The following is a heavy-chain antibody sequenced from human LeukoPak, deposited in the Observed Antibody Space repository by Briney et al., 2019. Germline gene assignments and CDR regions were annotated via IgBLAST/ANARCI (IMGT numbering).Heavy chain of an antibody. J-gene: IGHJ6*04. CDR1: GFTLSNYG. D-gene: IGHD3-10*01. CDR3: TKDVGRLTLVRGEPYYYYGMDV. CDR2: VSYDGNYK. V-gene: IGHV3-30*18. Sequence: GRSLRLSCAASGFTLSNYGMHWVRQAPGKGLEWVAVVSYDGNYKYYAASAEARFAISRDNSKNTLYLQMNSLRVEDAAVYYCTKDVGRLTLVRGEPYYYYGMDVWGKGTTVTVS.